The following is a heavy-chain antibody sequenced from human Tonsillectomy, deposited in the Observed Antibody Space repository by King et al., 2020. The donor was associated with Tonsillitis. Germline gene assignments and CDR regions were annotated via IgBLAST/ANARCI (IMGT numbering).Heavy chain of an antibody. CDR2: TSWDDGK. J-gene: IGHJ3*02. CDR1: GFSPSTSGVG. CDR3: AHRKNAAASGTGAFDI. V-gene: IGHV2-5*05. Sequence: TLKESGPTLVKPTQTLTLTCTFSGFSPSTSGVGVGWVRQPPGKAPEWLALTSWDDGKRYGPSLRSRVTIAKDTSKNQVVLTMTKMDPVDTGTYYCAHRKNAAASGTGAFDIWGQGTVVTVSS. D-gene: IGHD6-13*01.